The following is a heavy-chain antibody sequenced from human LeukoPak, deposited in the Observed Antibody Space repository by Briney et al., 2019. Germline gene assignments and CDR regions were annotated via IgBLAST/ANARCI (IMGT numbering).Heavy chain of an antibody. V-gene: IGHV4-34*01. CDR1: GGSFSGYY. D-gene: IGHD2-21*01. CDR3: ARGPGVAVMDV. CDR2: INHSGST. J-gene: IGHJ6*04. Sequence: SETLSLTCAVYGGSFSGYYWSWIRQPPGKGLEWIGEINHSGSTNYNPSLKSRVTISVDTSKNQFSLKLSSVTAADTAVYYCARGPGVAVMDVWGKGTTVTVSS.